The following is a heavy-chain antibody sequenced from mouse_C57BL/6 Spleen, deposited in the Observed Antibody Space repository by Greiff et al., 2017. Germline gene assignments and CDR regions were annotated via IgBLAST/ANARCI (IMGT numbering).Heavy chain of an antibody. CDR3: ASPAAQATWFAY. D-gene: IGHD3-2*02. J-gene: IGHJ3*01. Sequence: EVHLVESGAELVKPGASVKLSCTASGFNITDYYMHWVKQRTEQGLEWIGRIDPEDGETKYAPKFQGKATITADTSSNTAYLQLSSLNSEDTAVYYCASPAAQATWFAYGGQGTLVTVSA. CDR2: IDPEDGET. V-gene: IGHV14-2*01. CDR1: GFNITDYY.